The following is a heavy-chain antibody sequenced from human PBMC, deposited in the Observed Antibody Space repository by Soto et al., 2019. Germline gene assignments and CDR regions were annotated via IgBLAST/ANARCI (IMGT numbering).Heavy chain of an antibody. V-gene: IGHV4-61*01. CDR2: VYGTGST. Sequence: QVQLQESGPGLVRPSETLYLTCTVSGVSISSGSFYCNWIRQHPGKGLEWIGYVYGTGSTNYSPSVVSRGSVSKGPSRNQLSLRLTSVTASDTAVYYCAGSYSSGHRSEFDYWGQGTLVTVSS. CDR3: AGSYSSGHRSEFDY. J-gene: IGHJ4*02. D-gene: IGHD6-19*01. CDR1: GVSISSGSFY.